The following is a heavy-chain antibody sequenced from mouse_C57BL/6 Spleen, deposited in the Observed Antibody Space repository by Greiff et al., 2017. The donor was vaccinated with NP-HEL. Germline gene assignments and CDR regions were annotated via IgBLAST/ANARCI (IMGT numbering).Heavy chain of an antibody. Sequence: EVQRVESGGGLVQSGRSLRLSCATSGFTFSDFYMEWVRQAPGKGLEWIAASRNKANDYTTEYSASVKGRFIVSRDTSQSILYLQMNALRAEDTAIYYCARDAFYGYDPFAYWGQGTLVTVSA. D-gene: IGHD2-2*01. CDR3: ARDAFYGYDPFAY. CDR1: GFTFSDFY. V-gene: IGHV7-1*01. J-gene: IGHJ3*01. CDR2: SRNKANDYTT.